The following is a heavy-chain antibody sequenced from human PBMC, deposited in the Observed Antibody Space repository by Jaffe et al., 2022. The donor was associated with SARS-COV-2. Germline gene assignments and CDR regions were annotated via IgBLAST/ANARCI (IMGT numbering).Heavy chain of an antibody. Sequence: QVTLRESGPALVKPTQTLTLTCTFSGFSLSTSGMCVSWIRQPPGKALEWLALIDWDDDKYYSTSLKTRLTISKDTSKNQVVLTMTNMDPVDTATYYCARFHDYGDYARWFDPWGQGTLVTVSS. D-gene: IGHD4-17*01. V-gene: IGHV2-70*01. CDR2: IDWDDDK. CDR1: GFSLSTSGMC. CDR3: ARFHDYGDYARWFDP. J-gene: IGHJ5*02.